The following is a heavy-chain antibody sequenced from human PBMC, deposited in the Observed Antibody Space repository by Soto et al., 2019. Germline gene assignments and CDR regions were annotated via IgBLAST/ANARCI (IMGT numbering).Heavy chain of an antibody. CDR2: ISYDGGNK. Sequence: GGSLSLSCAASGFTFSTYGMHWVRQAPGKGLEWVAVISYDGGNKNYADSVKGRFTISRDNSKNTLYLQMNSLRAEDTAVYYCAKDYVLEWLRYYYGMDVWGQGTTVTVSS. V-gene: IGHV3-30*18. J-gene: IGHJ6*02. CDR3: AKDYVLEWLRYYYGMDV. D-gene: IGHD3-3*01. CDR1: GFTFSTYG.